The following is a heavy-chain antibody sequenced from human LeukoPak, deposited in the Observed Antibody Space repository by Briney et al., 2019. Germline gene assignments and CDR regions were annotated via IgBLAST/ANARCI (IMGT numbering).Heavy chain of an antibody. CDR1: GFTFSSYS. D-gene: IGHD5-12*01. J-gene: IGHJ3*02. CDR2: ISSSSSYI. CDR3: ARDKTISHRRIYDAFDI. V-gene: IGHV3-21*01. Sequence: PGGSLRLSCAASGFTFSSYSMNWVRQAPGKGLEWVSSISSSSSYIYYADSVKGRFTISRDNAKNSLYLQMNSLRAEDTAVYYCARDKTISHRRIYDAFDIWGQGTMVTVSS.